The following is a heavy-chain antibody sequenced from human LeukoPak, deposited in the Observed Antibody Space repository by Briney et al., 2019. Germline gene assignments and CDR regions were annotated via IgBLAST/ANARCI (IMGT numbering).Heavy chain of an antibody. J-gene: IGHJ4*02. V-gene: IGHV3-48*04. D-gene: IGHD6-25*01. Sequence: GGSLRLSCAASGFTFRSYGMHWVRQAPGKGLEWVSYISSSANTIYYADSVKGRFTISRDNAKNSLYLQMNGLRAEDTAVYYCARDGGILYSSAWNDYWGQGTLVTVSS. CDR3: ARDGGILYSSAWNDY. CDR1: GFTFRSYG. CDR2: ISSSANTI.